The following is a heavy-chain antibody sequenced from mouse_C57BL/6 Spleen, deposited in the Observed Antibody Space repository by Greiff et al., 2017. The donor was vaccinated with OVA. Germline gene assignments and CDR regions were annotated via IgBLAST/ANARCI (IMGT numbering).Heavy chain of an antibody. Sequence: EVKLMEPGGGLVKPGGSLKLSCAASGFTFSDYGMHWVRQAPEKGLEWVAYISSGSSTIYNADTVKGRFTISRDNAKNTLFLQMTSLSSEDTARYYCARDYDLDYLGQGTTRTVSS. D-gene: IGHD2-4*01. J-gene: IGHJ2*01. CDR1: GFTFSDYG. CDR2: ISSGSSTI. V-gene: IGHV5-17*01. CDR3: ARDYDLDY.